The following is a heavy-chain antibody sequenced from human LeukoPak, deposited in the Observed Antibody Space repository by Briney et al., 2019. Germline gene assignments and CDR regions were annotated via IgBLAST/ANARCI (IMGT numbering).Heavy chain of an antibody. D-gene: IGHD4-17*01. Sequence: SETLSLTCTVSGGSISSYYWSWIRQPPGKGLEWIGYIYYSGSTNYNPSLKSRVTISVDTSKNQFPLKLSSVTAADTAVYYCARQSTSVTTRRGVYNYYYYGMDVWGQGTTVTVSS. J-gene: IGHJ6*02. V-gene: IGHV4-59*08. CDR2: IYYSGST. CDR3: ARQSTSVTTRRGVYNYYYYGMDV. CDR1: GGSISSYY.